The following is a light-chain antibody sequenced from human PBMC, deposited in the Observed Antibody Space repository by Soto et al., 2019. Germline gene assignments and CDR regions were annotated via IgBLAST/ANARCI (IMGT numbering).Light chain of an antibody. CDR2: KAS. Sequence: DIQMTQSPSTLSASVGDRVTITCRASQSISSWLAWYQQTPGKAPKLLSYKASSLESGVPSRFSGSGSGTDFTLTISSLQPDDFATYYCQQYNSFPYTFGQGTKLEIK. J-gene: IGKJ2*01. CDR3: QQYNSFPYT. CDR1: QSISSW. V-gene: IGKV1-5*03.